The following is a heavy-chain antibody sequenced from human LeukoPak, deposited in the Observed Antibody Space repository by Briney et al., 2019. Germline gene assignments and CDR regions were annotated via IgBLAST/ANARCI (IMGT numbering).Heavy chain of an antibody. J-gene: IGHJ4*02. CDR1: GYTLTELS. Sequence: ASVKVSCKVSGYTLTELSMHWVRQAPGKGLGWMGGFDPEDGETIYAQKFQGRVTMTEDTSTDTAYMELSSLRSEDTAVYYCATVRKSLLWFGEARFDYWGQGTLVTVSS. CDR2: FDPEDGET. CDR3: ATVRKSLLWFGEARFDY. D-gene: IGHD3-10*01. V-gene: IGHV1-24*01.